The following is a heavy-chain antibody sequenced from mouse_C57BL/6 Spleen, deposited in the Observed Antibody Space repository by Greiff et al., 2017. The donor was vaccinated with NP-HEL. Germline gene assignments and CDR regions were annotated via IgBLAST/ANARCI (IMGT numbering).Heavy chain of an antibody. CDR2: IRSKSSNYAT. J-gene: IGHJ2*01. CDR1: GFTFNTYA. V-gene: IGHV10-3*01. D-gene: IGHD2-4*01. CDR3: VSLLDYDGTPYFDY. Sequence: EVMLVESGGGLVQPKGSLKLSCAASGFTFNTYAMHWVRQAPGTGLEWVARIRSKSSNYATYYADSVKDRFTISRDDSQSMLYLQMNNLKTEDTAMYYCVSLLDYDGTPYFDYWGQGTTLTVSS.